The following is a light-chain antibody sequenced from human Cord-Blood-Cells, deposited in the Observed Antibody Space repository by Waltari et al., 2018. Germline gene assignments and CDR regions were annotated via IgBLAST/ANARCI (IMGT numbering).Light chain of an antibody. Sequence: QSALTQPPSASGSPGQSVTISCPGTSSDVGGYNYVSWYQQHPGKAPKLMIYEVSKRPSGVPARFSVSKSGRTASLTISGLHAEDVAYYYCSSYTNSKYMGFGGGTKLTVL. CDR3: SSYTNSKYMG. J-gene: IGLJ3*02. V-gene: IGLV2-8*01. CDR1: SSDVGGYNY. CDR2: EVS.